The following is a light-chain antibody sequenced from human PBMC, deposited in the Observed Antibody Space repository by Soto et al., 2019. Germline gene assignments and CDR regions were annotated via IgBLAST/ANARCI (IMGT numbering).Light chain of an antibody. CDR2: SNN. CDR1: SSNIGSNT. V-gene: IGLV1-44*01. Sequence: LTQPPSASGTPGQRVTISCSGSSSNIGSNTVNWYQQLPGTAPKLLIYSNNQRPSGVPDRFSGSKSGTSASLAISGLQSEDEADYYCAAWDDSLNGVVFGGGTKLTVL. CDR3: AAWDDSLNGVV. J-gene: IGLJ2*01.